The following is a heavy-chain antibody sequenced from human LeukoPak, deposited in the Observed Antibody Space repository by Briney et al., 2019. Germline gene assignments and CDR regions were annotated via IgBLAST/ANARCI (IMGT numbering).Heavy chain of an antibody. CDR1: GGSFSGYY. CDR2: IYYSGST. V-gene: IGHV4-34*01. J-gene: IGHJ6*02. CDR3: ARQERTEYYGMDV. Sequence: PSETLSLTCAVYGGSFSGYYWSWIRQPPGKGLEWIGSIYYSGSTYYNPSLKSRVTISVDTSKNQFSLKLSSVTAADTAVYYCARQERTEYYGMDVWGQGTTVTVSS.